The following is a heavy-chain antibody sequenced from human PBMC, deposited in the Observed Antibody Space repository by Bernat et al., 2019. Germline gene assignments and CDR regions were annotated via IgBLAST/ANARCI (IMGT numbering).Heavy chain of an antibody. D-gene: IGHD3-22*01. CDR2: ISYDGSNK. CDR3: AKEGHDSSGYYVGMDV. Sequence: QVQLVESGGGVVQPGRSLRLSCAASGFTFSNYGMHWVRQAPGKGLEWVAVISYDGSNKYYADSVKGRFTISRDNSKNTLYLQMNSLRAEDTAVYYCAKEGHDSSGYYVGMDVWGQGTTVTVAS. CDR1: GFTFSNYG. J-gene: IGHJ6*02. V-gene: IGHV3-30*18.